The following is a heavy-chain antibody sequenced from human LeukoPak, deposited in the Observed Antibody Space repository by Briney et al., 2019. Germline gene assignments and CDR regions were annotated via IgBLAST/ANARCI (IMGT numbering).Heavy chain of an antibody. D-gene: IGHD2-15*01. CDR1: GFTFSSYS. J-gene: IGHJ4*02. CDR3: ARGYCSSGSCYSGEY. V-gene: IGHV3-48*04. CDR2: ISSSSSTI. Sequence: GGSLRLSCAASGFTFSSYSMNWVRQAPGKGLEWVSYISSSSSTIYYADSVKGRFTISRDNAKNSLYLQMNSLRAEDTAVYYCARGYCSSGSCYSGEYWGQGTLVTVSS.